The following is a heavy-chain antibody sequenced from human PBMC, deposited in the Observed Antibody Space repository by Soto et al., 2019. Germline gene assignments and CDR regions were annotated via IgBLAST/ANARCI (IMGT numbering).Heavy chain of an antibody. V-gene: IGHV4-31*03. CDR1: GGSISSGGYY. Sequence: SETLSLTCTVSGGSISSGGYYWSWIRQHPGKGLEWIGYIYYSGSTYYNPSLKSRVTISVDTSKNQFSLKLSSVTAADTAVYYCAREFQLGKLQHFDYWGQGTLVTVSS. CDR2: IYYSGST. CDR3: AREFQLGKLQHFDY. D-gene: IGHD2-2*01. J-gene: IGHJ4*02.